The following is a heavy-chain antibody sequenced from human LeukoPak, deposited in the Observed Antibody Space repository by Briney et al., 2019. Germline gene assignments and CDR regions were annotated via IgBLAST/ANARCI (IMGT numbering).Heavy chain of an antibody. V-gene: IGHV3-53*01. J-gene: IGHJ6*03. CDR3: AREVVGAYAVRGNYYMDV. D-gene: IGHD3-10*01. CDR1: GFTVSSNY. Sequence: GGSLRLSCAASGFTVSSNYMSWVRQAPGKGLEGVSVIYSGGSTYYADSVKGRFTISRDNSKSTLYLQMNSLRAEDTAVYYCAREVVGAYAVRGNYYMDVRGKGTTVTVSS. CDR2: IYSGGST.